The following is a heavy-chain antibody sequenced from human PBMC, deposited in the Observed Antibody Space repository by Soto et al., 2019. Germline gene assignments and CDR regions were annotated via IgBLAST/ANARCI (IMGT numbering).Heavy chain of an antibody. CDR1: VASIRSTDYY. V-gene: IGHV4-30-4*08. CDR2: VYYTGST. Sequence: PSETLSLTCTVSVASIRSTDYYWSWIRQAPGKGLEWIGYVYYTGSTYYNPSLMSRLTISVDTSKNQFSLKLTSVTAAETAVYYCVRTAREGAVAPHWFDRWGQGTRVTVSS. J-gene: IGHJ5*02. CDR3: VRTAREGAVAPHWFDR. D-gene: IGHD2-21*02.